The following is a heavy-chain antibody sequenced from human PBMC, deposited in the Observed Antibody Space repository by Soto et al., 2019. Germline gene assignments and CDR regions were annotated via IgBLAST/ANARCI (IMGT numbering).Heavy chain of an antibody. Sequence: GGSLRLSCAASGFTLTNYGVHWVRQAPGKGLEWVSVIWYDGSNKYFADSVKGRFTISRDNSKNTLYLQMNSLRAEDTAVYYCSRDGHYCSGTTCYAEGTLDYWGQGTLVTVSS. CDR3: SRDGHYCSGTTCYAEGTLDY. D-gene: IGHD2-2*01. V-gene: IGHV3-33*01. CDR2: IWYDGSNK. CDR1: GFTLTNYG. J-gene: IGHJ4*02.